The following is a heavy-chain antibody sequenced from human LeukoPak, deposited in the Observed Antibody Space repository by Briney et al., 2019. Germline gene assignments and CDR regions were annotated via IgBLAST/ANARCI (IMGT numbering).Heavy chain of an antibody. D-gene: IGHD7-27*01. CDR1: GYTFPSYF. Sequence: ASVKVSCKASGYTFPSYFMHWVRQAPGQRPEWMGWMSPNSGDTGYAQKFQDRVTMTRNTSISTAYMELSSLRSDDTAVYYCARGPPNWGYDYWGPGTLVTVSS. CDR2: MSPNSGDT. CDR3: ARGPPNWGYDY. V-gene: IGHV1-8*01. J-gene: IGHJ4*02.